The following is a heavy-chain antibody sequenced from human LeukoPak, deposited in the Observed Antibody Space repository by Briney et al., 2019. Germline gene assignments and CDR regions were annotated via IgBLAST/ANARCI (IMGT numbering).Heavy chain of an antibody. CDR1: EFSVGSNY. V-gene: IGHV3-66*01. CDR2: IYSGGST. CDR3: AKDPSGPTHNWFDP. J-gene: IGHJ5*02. Sequence: GGSLRLSCAASEFSVGSNYMTWVRQAPGKGLEWVSLIYSGGSTYYADSVKGRFTISRDNSKNTLYLQMDSLRAEDTAVYYCAKDPSGPTHNWFDPWGQGTLVTVSS. D-gene: IGHD3-10*01.